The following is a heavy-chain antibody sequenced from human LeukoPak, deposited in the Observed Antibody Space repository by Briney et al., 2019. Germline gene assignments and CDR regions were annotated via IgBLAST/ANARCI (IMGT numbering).Heavy chain of an antibody. CDR2: MNPNSGNT. CDR1: GYTFTSYD. D-gene: IGHD6-19*01. V-gene: IGHV1-8*01. J-gene: IGHJ6*02. Sequence: ASVKVSCKASGYTFTSYDINWVRQATGQGLEWMGWMNPNSGNTGYAQKFQGRVTMTRNTSISTAYMELSSLRSEDPAVYYCARPVAVAGYYYYYGMDVWGQGATVTVSS. CDR3: ARPVAVAGYYYYYGMDV.